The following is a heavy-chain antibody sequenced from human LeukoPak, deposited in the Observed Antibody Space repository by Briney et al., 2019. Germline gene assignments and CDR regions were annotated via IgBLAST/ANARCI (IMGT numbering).Heavy chain of an antibody. CDR3: ARDLGPHRSSPNTGAFDI. J-gene: IGHJ3*02. V-gene: IGHV3-11*04. D-gene: IGHD1-26*01. Sequence: PGGSLRLSCAASGFTLSDYFMTWIRQAPGKGLEWVSYIAPAGTTYYADSVKGRFTISRDNAKTSLYLQMSNMRADDTAVYYCARDLGPHRSSPNTGAFDIWGQGTMVTVSS. CDR1: GFTLSDYF. CDR2: IAPAGTT.